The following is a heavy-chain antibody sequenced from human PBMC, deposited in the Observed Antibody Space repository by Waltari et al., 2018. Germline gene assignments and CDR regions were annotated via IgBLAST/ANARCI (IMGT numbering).Heavy chain of an antibody. V-gene: IGHV1-3*01. Sequence: QVQIVQSGAEVKKPGDSVKVSCKASGYTFTSYAMHWVRQAPGQRLEWMGWINAGNGITKYSPNFHGRFTITCDTSASTAYMELSSLRSEDTAVYYCAMISVFRELEYYFDYWGQGTLVTVSS. CDR1: GYTFTSYA. CDR2: INAGNGIT. J-gene: IGHJ4*02. CDR3: AMISVFRELEYYFDY. D-gene: IGHD3-10*02.